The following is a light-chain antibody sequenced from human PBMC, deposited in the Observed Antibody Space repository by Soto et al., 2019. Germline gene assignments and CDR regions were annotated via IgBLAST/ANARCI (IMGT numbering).Light chain of an antibody. J-gene: IGKJ1*01. Sequence: DIQMTQSPSTLSASVGDRVVITFRASQSIIKWWALYQQKPGKAPEFLIYDASTLESGCPSRFSCSLSVTEITLTISSRQPKDVAAVYCQQYSTFPRTFGQGTKVDIK. V-gene: IGKV1-5*01. CDR2: DAS. CDR1: QSIIKW. CDR3: QQYSTFPRT.